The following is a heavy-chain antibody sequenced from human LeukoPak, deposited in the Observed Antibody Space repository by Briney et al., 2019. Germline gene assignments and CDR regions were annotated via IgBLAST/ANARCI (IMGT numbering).Heavy chain of an antibody. CDR2: ISSSSSYI. CDR1: GFTFGSYS. CDR3: ARDFGSSSWLFDY. D-gene: IGHD6-13*01. V-gene: IGHV3-21*01. Sequence: GGSLRLSCAASGFTFGSYSLNGAARAPGRGLGWVSSISSSSSYIYYADSVKGRFTISRDNAKNSLYLQMNSLRAEDTAVYYCARDFGSSSWLFDYWGQGTLVTVS. J-gene: IGHJ4*02.